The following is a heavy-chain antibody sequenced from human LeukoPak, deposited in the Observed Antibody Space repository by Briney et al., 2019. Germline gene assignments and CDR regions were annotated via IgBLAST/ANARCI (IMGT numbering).Heavy chain of an antibody. CDR2: IKEDGSEK. J-gene: IGHJ5*02. Sequence: GGSLRLSCTTSGFTFSSYWMSWVRQAPGKGLEWLGNIKEDGSEKYDVDSVKGRFTISRDNAKNSLYLQMNSPRVEDTAIYYCARGTRVGTPYNWFDPWGQGTLVTVSS. V-gene: IGHV3-7*01. CDR3: ARGTRVGTPYNWFDP. D-gene: IGHD1/OR15-1a*01. CDR1: GFTFSSYW.